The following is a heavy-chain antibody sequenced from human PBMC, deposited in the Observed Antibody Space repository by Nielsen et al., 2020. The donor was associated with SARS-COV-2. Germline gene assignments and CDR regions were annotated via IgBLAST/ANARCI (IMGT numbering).Heavy chain of an antibody. D-gene: IGHD3-10*01. CDR3: AKDSASGGGFDY. Sequence: SLKISCAASGFTFEDYAMHWVRQAPGKGLEWVSGITWNRNIIGYADSVKGRFTISRDNAKKSLHLQMNTLRAEDTAVYYCAKDSASGGGFDYWGQGTLVTVSS. J-gene: IGHJ4*02. CDR1: GFTFEDYA. CDR2: ITWNRNII. V-gene: IGHV3-9*01.